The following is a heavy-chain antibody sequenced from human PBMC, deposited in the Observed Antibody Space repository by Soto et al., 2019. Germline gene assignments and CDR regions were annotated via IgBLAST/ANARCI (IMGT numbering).Heavy chain of an antibody. D-gene: IGHD6-19*01. V-gene: IGHV3-72*01. Sequence: EVQLVESGGGLVQPGGSLRLSCAASGLIFSEYHMDWVRQAPGKGLEWVGRIRRKDNSYTTEYAASVKGRFTISRADSKNSLYLQMNSLKTEDTGVYYCAMLGGWSGGSNDMDVGGQGTTVTVSS. J-gene: IGHJ6*02. CDR1: GLIFSEYH. CDR3: AMLGGWSGGSNDMDV. CDR2: IRRKDNSYTT.